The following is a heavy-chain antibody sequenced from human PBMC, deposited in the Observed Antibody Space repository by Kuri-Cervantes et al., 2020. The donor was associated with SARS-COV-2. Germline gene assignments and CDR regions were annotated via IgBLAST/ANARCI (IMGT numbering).Heavy chain of an antibody. CDR3: ARAYGLLRYIYYMDV. D-gene: IGHD3-9*01. J-gene: IGHJ6*04. CDR2: VNHRGDT. Sequence: GSLRLSCAVYGGSFSGYYWSWIRQPPGKGLEWIGEVNHRGDTNYNPSLMGRVFISVDKSNSQFSLRLTSVTAADTAVYHCARAYGLLRYIYYMDVWGKGTTVTVSS. V-gene: IGHV4-34*01. CDR1: GGSFSGYY.